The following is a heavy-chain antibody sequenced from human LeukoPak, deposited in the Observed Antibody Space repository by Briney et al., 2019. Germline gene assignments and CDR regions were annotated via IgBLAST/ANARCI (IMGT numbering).Heavy chain of an antibody. CDR2: INHSGST. V-gene: IGHV4-34*01. D-gene: IGHD2/OR15-2a*01. Sequence: PSETLSLTCAVYGGSFSGYYWSWIRQPPGKGLEWIGEINHSGSTNYNPSLKSRVTISVDTSKNQFSLRLNSVTAADTAVYYCARFSQYYDSPTHYLDYWGQGILVTVSS. J-gene: IGHJ4*02. CDR3: ARFSQYYDSPTHYLDY. CDR1: GGSFSGYY.